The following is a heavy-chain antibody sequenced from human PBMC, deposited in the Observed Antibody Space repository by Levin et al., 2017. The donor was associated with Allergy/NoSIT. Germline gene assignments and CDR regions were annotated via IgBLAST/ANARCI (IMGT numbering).Heavy chain of an antibody. V-gene: IGHV4-59*01. CDR3: ARDRIAVAGTYYYYYGMDV. J-gene: IGHJ6*02. CDR1: GGSISSYY. Sequence: PGGSLRLSCTVSGGSISSYYWSWIRQPPGKGLEWIGYIYYSGSTNYNPSLKSRVTISVDTSKNQFSLKLSSVTAADTAVYYCARDRIAVAGTYYYYYGMDVWGQGTTVTVSS. CDR2: IYYSGST. D-gene: IGHD6-19*01.